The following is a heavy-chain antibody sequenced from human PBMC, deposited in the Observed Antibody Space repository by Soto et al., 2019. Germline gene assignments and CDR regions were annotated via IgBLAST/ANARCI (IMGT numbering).Heavy chain of an antibody. CDR3: AAGGGLPRYY. D-gene: IGHD5-12*01. J-gene: IGHJ4*02. CDR2: IYHSGST. CDR1: GVTISSSRYS. Sequence: SETLSLTSTVSGVTISSSRYSWSWIRQPPGKGLEWIGYIYHSGSTYYNPSLKSRVTISVDRSKNQFSLKLSSVTAADTAVYYCAAGGGLPRYYWGQGTLVTVSS. V-gene: IGHV4-30-2*01.